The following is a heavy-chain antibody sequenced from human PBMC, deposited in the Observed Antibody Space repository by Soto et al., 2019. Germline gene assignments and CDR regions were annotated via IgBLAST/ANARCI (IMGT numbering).Heavy chain of an antibody. Sequence: SETLSLTCAVYGGSFSGYYWSWIRQPPGKGLEWIGEINHSGSTNYNPSLKSRVTISVDTSKNQFSLKLSSVTAADTAVYYCARVKYSYGYYYYYGMDVWGQGTTVTVSS. J-gene: IGHJ6*02. CDR2: INHSGST. CDR3: ARVKYSYGYYYYYGMDV. CDR1: GGSFSGYY. D-gene: IGHD5-18*01. V-gene: IGHV4-34*01.